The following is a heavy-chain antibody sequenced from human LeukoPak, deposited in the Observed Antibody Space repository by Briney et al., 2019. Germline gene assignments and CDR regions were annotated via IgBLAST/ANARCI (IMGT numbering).Heavy chain of an antibody. Sequence: GASVKVSCKASGYTFTGYHIHWVRQAPGQGLEWMAWINPNSGGTSYAQKFQGRVTTTRDTSISTAYMELSSLRSDDTAVYYCARLSNYSPPSFDYWGQGTLVTVSS. V-gene: IGHV1-2*02. J-gene: IGHJ4*02. CDR2: INPNSGGT. CDR3: ARLSNYSPPSFDY. CDR1: GYTFTGYH. D-gene: IGHD4-11*01.